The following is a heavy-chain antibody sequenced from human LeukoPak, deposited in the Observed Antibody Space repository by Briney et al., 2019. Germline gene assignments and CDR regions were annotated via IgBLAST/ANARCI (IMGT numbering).Heavy chain of an antibody. Sequence: PGGSLRLSCAASGFTFSNYAMTWVRQTPGMGLLWVAAITGSGDNTYYADSVKGRFTISRDNSKNTLYLQMNSLRAEDTAVYYCARGHNVARYCSSTSCYSQGFDPWGQGTLVTVSS. CDR1: GFTFSNYA. V-gene: IGHV3-23*01. D-gene: IGHD2-2*01. CDR3: ARGHNVARYCSSTSCYSQGFDP. J-gene: IGHJ5*02. CDR2: ITGSGDNT.